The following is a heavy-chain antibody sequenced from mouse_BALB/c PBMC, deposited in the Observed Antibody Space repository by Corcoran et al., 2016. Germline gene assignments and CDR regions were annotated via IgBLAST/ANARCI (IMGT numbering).Heavy chain of an antibody. V-gene: IGHV3-6*02. Sequence: DVQLQESGPGLVKPSQSLFLTCSVTGYSITSGYHCNWLRQFPGNKLEWMGFIIYDGSFDYNPSLKNRISFTRDTSKNQFFLKLNSVTTEDTATYFCSRGKDKAWFAYWGQGTLVTVSA. J-gene: IGHJ3*01. CDR1: GYSITSGYH. CDR2: IIYDGSF. CDR3: SRGKDKAWFAY.